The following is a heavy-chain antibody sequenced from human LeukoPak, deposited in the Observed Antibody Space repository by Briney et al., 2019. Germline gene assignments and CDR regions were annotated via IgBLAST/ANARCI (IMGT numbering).Heavy chain of an antibody. D-gene: IGHD5-18*01. CDR1: GGSISSYY. CDR3: ARDRAYTPMGGIDY. CDR2: IYTSGST. Sequence: TTSETLFLTCTVSGGSISSYYWSWIRQPAGKGLEWIGRIYTSGSTNYNPSLKSRVTMSVDTSKNQFSLKLSSVTAADTAVYYCARDRAYTPMGGIDYWGQGTLVTVSS. J-gene: IGHJ4*02. V-gene: IGHV4-4*07.